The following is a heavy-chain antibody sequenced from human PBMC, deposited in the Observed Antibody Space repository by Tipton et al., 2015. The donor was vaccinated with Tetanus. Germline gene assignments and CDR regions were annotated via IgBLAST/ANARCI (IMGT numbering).Heavy chain of an antibody. Sequence: QLVQSGGEVKKPGESLKISCKGSGYIFNNYWIGWVRQKPGKGLEWMGFIYPGDSDTRYRPSFQGQVTVSVDKSIYTAYLQWSSLKASDTSMFYCARAHCTDGVCNFDFWGPGALVTVAS. D-gene: IGHD2-8*01. CDR2: IYPGDSDT. CDR1: GYIFNNYW. CDR3: ARAHCTDGVCNFDF. J-gene: IGHJ4*02. V-gene: IGHV5-51*01.